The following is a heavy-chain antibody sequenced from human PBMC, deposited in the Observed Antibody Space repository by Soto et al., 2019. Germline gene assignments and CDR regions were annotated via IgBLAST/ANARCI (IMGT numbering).Heavy chain of an antibody. CDR1: GFTFGDYA. CDR2: IRNKAYGGAT. CDR3: TRDLASYYYYGMDV. V-gene: IGHV3-49*04. J-gene: IGHJ6*02. Sequence: GGSLRLSCTASGFTFGDYAMSWVRQAQGKGLEWVGFIRNKAYGGATEYAASVKGRFTISRDDSNSIAYLQVNNLKTEDTAVYYCTRDLASYYYYGMDVWGQGTTVTVSS.